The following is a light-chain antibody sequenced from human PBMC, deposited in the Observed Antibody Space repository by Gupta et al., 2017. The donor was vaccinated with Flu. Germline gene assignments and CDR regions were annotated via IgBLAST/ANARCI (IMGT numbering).Light chain of an antibody. CDR2: DNN. Sequence: QSVLTQPPSVSAAPGQKVTISCSGSSSNIGNNYVSWYQQLPGTAPKLLIYDNNKRPSGIPDRFSGSKSGTSATLRITGLQTGDEADYYCGTWDSSLSAGRVLGGGTKLTVL. CDR3: GTWDSSLSAGRV. J-gene: IGLJ3*02. CDR1: SSNIGNNY. V-gene: IGLV1-51*01.